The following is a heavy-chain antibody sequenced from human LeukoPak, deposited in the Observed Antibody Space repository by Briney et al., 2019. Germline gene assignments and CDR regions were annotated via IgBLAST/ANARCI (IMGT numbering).Heavy chain of an antibody. J-gene: IGHJ6*04. D-gene: IGHD3-10*01. CDR2: ISSSGSTT. Sequence: GGSLRLSCVASGFTFSRFEMNWVRQAPGKGLEWVSYISSSGSTTYYADSVKGRFTISRDNARNSLYLQMNSLRAEDTAVYYCVRGKANYGSGSDVWGKGTTVTVSS. CDR3: VRGKANYGSGSDV. V-gene: IGHV3-48*03. CDR1: GFTFSRFE.